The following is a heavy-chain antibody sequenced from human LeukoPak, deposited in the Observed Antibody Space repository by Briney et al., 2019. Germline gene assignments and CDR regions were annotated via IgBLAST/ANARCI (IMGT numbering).Heavy chain of an antibody. CDR3: AREGDVDTATWHWFDP. Sequence: ASVKVSCKASGYTFTSYGISWVRQAPGQGLEWMGWISAYNGNTNYAQKLQGRVTMTTDTSTSTAYMELRSLRSDDTAVYYCAREGDVDTATWHWFDPWGQGTLVTVPS. D-gene: IGHD5-18*01. V-gene: IGHV1-18*01. J-gene: IGHJ5*02. CDR1: GYTFTSYG. CDR2: ISAYNGNT.